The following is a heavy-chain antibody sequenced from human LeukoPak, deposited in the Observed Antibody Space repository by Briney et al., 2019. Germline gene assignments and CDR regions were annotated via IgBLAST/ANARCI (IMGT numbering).Heavy chain of an antibody. CDR2: ISGSGGST. V-gene: IGHV3-23*01. CDR3: AKEKYYYDSSGYYAY. D-gene: IGHD3-22*01. Sequence: PGRSLRLSCAASGFTFSSYAMSWVRQAPGKGLEWVSAISGSGGSTYYADSVKGRFTISRDNSKNTLYLQMNSLRAEDTAVYYCAKEKYYYDSSGYYAYWGQGTLVTVSS. CDR1: GFTFSSYA. J-gene: IGHJ4*02.